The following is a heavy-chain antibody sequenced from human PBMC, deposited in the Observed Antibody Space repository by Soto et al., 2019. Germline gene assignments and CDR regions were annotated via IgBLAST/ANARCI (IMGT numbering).Heavy chain of an antibody. D-gene: IGHD4-17*01. V-gene: IGHV3-48*03. CDR2: ISSSGSTI. CDR1: GFTFSSYE. CDR3: ARVSDGASLLHGMDV. Sequence: PGGSLRLSCAASGFTFSSYEMNWVRQAPGKGLGWVSYISSSGSTIYYADSVKGRFTISRDNAKNSLYLQMNSLRAEDTAVYYCARVSDGASLLHGMDVWGQGTTVTVSS. J-gene: IGHJ6*02.